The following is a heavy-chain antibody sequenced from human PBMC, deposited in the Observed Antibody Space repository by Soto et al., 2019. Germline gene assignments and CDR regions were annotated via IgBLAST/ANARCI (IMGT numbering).Heavy chain of an antibody. CDR2: INHSGST. J-gene: IGHJ5*02. V-gene: IGHV4-34*01. Sequence: SETLSLTCAVYGGSFSGYYWSWIRQPPGKGLEWIGEINHSGSTNYNPSLKSRVTISVDTSKNQFSLKLSSVTAADTAVYYCARGRPRSRLVFSNWFDPWGQGTLVTVSS. CDR3: ARGRPRSRLVFSNWFDP. CDR1: GGSFSGYY. D-gene: IGHD2-8*01.